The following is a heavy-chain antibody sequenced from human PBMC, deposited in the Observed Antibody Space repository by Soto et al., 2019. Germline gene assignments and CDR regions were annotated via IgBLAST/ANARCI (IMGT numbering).Heavy chain of an antibody. D-gene: IGHD6-19*01. CDR3: AREDHSGWYYYDYGMDV. J-gene: IGHJ6*02. CDR2: ISYDGSNK. Sequence: QVQLVESGGGVVQPGRSLRLSCAASGFTFSSYAMHWVRQAPGKGLEWVAVISYDGSNKYYADSVKGRFTISRDNSKNTLYLQMNSLRAEDTAVYYCAREDHSGWYYYDYGMDVWGQGTTVTVSS. V-gene: IGHV3-30-3*01. CDR1: GFTFSSYA.